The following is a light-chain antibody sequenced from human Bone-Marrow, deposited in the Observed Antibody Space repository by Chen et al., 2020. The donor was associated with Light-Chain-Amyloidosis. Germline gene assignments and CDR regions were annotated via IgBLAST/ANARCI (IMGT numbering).Light chain of an antibody. CDR1: SSNTGSNI. J-gene: IGLJ1*01. CDR3: AAWDDSLNGYV. V-gene: IGLV1-44*01. Sequence: QSVLTQPPSASGTPGQRVTISCSGSSSNTGSNIVNWYQQVPGTAPKLLIYTDNQRPSGVPERFSGSKSGTSASLAITGLQSEDEADYYCAAWDDSLNGYVFGSGTKVTVL. CDR2: TDN.